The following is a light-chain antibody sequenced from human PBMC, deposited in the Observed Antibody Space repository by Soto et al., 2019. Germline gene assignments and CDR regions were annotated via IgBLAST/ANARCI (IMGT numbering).Light chain of an antibody. J-gene: IGLJ1*01. V-gene: IGLV1-40*01. CDR3: QSYGSSLSGSTV. CDR2: GNS. CDR1: SSNIGAGYD. Sequence: QSVLTQPPSVSGAPGQRVTISCTGSSSNIGAGYDVHWYQQLPGTAPKLLIYGNSNRRSGVPDRFSGSKSGTSASLAITGLQAEDEADYYCQSYGSSLSGSTVFGTGTKVTVL.